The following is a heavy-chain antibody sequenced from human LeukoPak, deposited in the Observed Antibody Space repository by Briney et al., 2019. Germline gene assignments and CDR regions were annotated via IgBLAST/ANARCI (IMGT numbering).Heavy chain of an antibody. CDR1: GFTFSSYA. J-gene: IGHJ4*02. V-gene: IGHV3-30-3*01. D-gene: IGHD2-15*01. CDR3: ARDPSLAVVDY. Sequence: GGSLRLSCAASGFTFSSYAMHWVRQAPGKGLEWVAVISYDGSNKYYADSVKGRFTIPRDNSKNTLYLQMNSLRAEDTAVYYCARDPSLAVVDYWGQGTLVTVSS. CDR2: ISYDGSNK.